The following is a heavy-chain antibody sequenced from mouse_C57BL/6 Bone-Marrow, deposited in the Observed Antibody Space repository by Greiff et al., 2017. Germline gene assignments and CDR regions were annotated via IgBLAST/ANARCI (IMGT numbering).Heavy chain of an antibody. Sequence: VQLQQPGAELVRPGTSVKLSCKASGYTFTSYWMHWVKQRPGQGLEWIGVIDPSDSYTNYNQKLKGKATLTVDTSSSTAYMQLSSLTSEDSAVYYCARYGSSYLYAMDYWGQGTSVTVSS. D-gene: IGHD1-1*01. V-gene: IGHV1-59*01. J-gene: IGHJ4*01. CDR1: GYTFTSYW. CDR2: IDPSDSYT. CDR3: ARYGSSYLYAMDY.